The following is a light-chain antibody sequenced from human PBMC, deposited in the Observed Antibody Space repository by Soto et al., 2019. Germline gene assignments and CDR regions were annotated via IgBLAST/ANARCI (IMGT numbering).Light chain of an antibody. CDR3: GTWDNSLSAV. V-gene: IGLV1-51*01. Sequence: QSALTQPASVSGSPGQSITIYCTGSSSDIGGYKYVSWYQQHPGKAPKLLIYDNGKRPSGIPDRFSGSQSGTSATLGITGLQTGDEADYYCGTWDNSLSAVFGGGTKLTVL. CDR1: SSDIGGYKY. J-gene: IGLJ2*01. CDR2: DNG.